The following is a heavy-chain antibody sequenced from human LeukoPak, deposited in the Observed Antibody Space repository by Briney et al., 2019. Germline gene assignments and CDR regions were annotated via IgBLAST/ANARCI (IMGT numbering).Heavy chain of an antibody. Sequence: SETLSLTCTVSGGSISSGGYYWSWIRQHPGKGLEWIGYIYYSGSTYYNPSLKSRVTISVDTSKNQFSLKLSSVTAADTAVYYCARLFGGAFDIWGQGTMVTVSS. J-gene: IGHJ3*02. D-gene: IGHD3-10*01. CDR1: GGSISSGGYY. V-gene: IGHV4-31*03. CDR3: ARLFGGAFDI. CDR2: IYYSGST.